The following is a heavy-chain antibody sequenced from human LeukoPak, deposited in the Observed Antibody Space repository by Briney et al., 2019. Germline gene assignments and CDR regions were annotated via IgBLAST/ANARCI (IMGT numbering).Heavy chain of an antibody. J-gene: IGHJ4*02. CDR2: IIPIFGTA. CDR1: GGTFSSYA. D-gene: IGHD6-19*01. CDR3: ARGPFQQWLVHY. Sequence: ASVKVSCKASGGTFSSYAISWVRQAPGQGLEWMGRIIPIFGTANYAQKFQGRVTITTDESTSTAYMELSSLRSEDTAVYYCARGPFQQWLVHYWGQGALVTVSS. V-gene: IGHV1-69*05.